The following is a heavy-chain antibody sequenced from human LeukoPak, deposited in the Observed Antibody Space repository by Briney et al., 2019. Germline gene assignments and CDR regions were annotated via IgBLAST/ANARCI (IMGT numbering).Heavy chain of an antibody. D-gene: IGHD3-16*02. J-gene: IGHJ4*02. CDR3: ARDLKFGGVIVPPGY. CDR1: GYTFTGYY. CDR2: INPNSGGT. Sequence: GASVKVSCKASGYTFTGYYMHWVRQAPGQGLEWMGRINPNSGGTNYAQKFQGRVTMTRDTSISTAYMELSRLRSDDTAVYYCARDLKFGGVIVPPGYWGKGTLFTVSS. V-gene: IGHV1-2*06.